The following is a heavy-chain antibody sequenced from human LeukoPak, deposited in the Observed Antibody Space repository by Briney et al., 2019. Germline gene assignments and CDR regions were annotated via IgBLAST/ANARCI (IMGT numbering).Heavy chain of an antibody. V-gene: IGHV4-4*07. D-gene: IGHD6-13*01. J-gene: IGHJ3*02. CDR1: GDSINNFY. CDR2: VYSSGTT. Sequence: SETPSLTCTVSGDSINNFYWGWIRQPAGKGLEWIGRVYSSGTTDYNPSLKSRVSMSVDTSSNQFSLRLSSMTAADTALYYCARGYKPASGKDGAFDIWGQGTMVTVSS. CDR3: ARGYKPASGKDGAFDI.